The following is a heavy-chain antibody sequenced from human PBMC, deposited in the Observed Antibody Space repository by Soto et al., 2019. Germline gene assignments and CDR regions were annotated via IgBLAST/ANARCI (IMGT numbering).Heavy chain of an antibody. D-gene: IGHD6-13*01. CDR1: GYSFTSYW. V-gene: IGHV5-51*01. CDR2: IYPGDSDT. CDR3: ARAGSNSIASIYDYYDGMDV. J-gene: IGHJ6*02. Sequence: GESLNISCKGSGYSFTSYWIGWVRQMPGKGLEWMGIIYPGDSDTRYSPSFQGQVTISADKSISTAYLQWSSLKASDTAMYYCARAGSNSIASIYDYYDGMDVWGQGTTVTVSS.